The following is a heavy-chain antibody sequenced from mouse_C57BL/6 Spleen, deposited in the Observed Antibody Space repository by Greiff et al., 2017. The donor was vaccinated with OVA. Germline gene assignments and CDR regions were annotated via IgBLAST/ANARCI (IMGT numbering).Heavy chain of an antibody. CDR2: ISSGGDYI. J-gene: IGHJ4*01. V-gene: IGHV5-9-1*02. CDR1: GFTFSSYA. CDR3: TRIYDGYSRAMDY. Sequence: EVKVVESGAGLVKPGGSLKLSCAASGFTFSSYAMSWVRQTPEKRLEWVAYISSGGDYIYYADTVKGRFTISRDNARNTLYLQMSSLKSEDTAMYYCTRIYDGYSRAMDYWGQGTSVTVSS. D-gene: IGHD2-3*01.